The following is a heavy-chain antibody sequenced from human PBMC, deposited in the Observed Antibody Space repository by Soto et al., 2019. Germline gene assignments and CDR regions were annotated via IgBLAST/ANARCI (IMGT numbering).Heavy chain of an antibody. J-gene: IGHJ4*02. CDR2: IIPIFGTA. Sequence: SVKVSCKASGGTFSSYAISWVRQAPGQGLEWMGGIIPIFGTANYAQKIQGRVTITADESTSTAYMELSSLRSEDTAVYYCARHYYDSSGYYFTSEYYFDYWGQGTLVTVSS. CDR1: GGTFSSYA. CDR3: ARHYYDSSGYYFTSEYYFDY. D-gene: IGHD3-22*01. V-gene: IGHV1-69*13.